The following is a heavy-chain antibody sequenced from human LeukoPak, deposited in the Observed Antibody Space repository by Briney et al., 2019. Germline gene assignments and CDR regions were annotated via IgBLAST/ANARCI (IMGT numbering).Heavy chain of an antibody. CDR3: ARAPLGYSYGYYFDY. V-gene: IGHV4-61*08. Sequence: SETLSLTCTVSGGSVSSGDYYWSWIRQPPGKGLEWIGYIYHSGSTNYNPSLKSRATISVDTSKNQFSLKLSSVTAADTAVYYCARAPLGYSYGYYFDYWGQGTLVTVSS. D-gene: IGHD5-18*01. CDR1: GGSVSSGDYY. CDR2: IYHSGST. J-gene: IGHJ4*02.